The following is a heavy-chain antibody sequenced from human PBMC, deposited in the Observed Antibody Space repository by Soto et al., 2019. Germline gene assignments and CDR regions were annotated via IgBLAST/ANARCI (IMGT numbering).Heavy chain of an antibody. CDR2: IPYSGVCT. V-gene: IGHV3-23*01. Sequence: PGGSLRLSCAASGFPFCRHPISWVRQAPGKGLEWVSAIPYSGVCTNYADSVQGRFTISRDNSKNTLYLQMNSLRPEHTSVYYFAKDQLRMTIRGIFPENWGQGTLLTVSS. J-gene: IGHJ4*02. D-gene: IGHD3-3*01. CDR3: AKDQLRMTIRGIFPEN. CDR1: GFPFCRHP.